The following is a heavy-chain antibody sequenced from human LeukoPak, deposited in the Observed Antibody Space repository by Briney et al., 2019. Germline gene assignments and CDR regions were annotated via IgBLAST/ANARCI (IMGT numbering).Heavy chain of an antibody. CDR3: ARVSGPGMNEYFHL. J-gene: IGHJ1*01. V-gene: IGHV3-74*01. Sequence: GGSLRLSCAASGFTFSEAWMHWVRQAPGKGLVWVSRIDNDGSTTRYADSVKGRFTISRDNAKNTLYLQMNSLRAEDTAVYYCARVSGPGMNEYFHLWGQGTLVTVSS. CDR2: IDNDGSTT. D-gene: IGHD3-10*01. CDR1: GFTFSEAW.